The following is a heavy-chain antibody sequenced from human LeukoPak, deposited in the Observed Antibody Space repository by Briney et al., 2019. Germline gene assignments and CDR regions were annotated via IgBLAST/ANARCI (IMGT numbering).Heavy chain of an antibody. Sequence: ASVKVSCKASGYTFTGYYMHWVRQAPGQGLEWMGWINPNSGGTNYAQKFQGRVTMTRDTSISTAYMELSRLRSDDTAVYYCARAKLYGGGAFDIWGQGTMVTVSS. CDR3: ARAKLYGGGAFDI. CDR2: INPNSGGT. CDR1: GYTFTGYY. D-gene: IGHD4-23*01. J-gene: IGHJ3*02. V-gene: IGHV1-2*02.